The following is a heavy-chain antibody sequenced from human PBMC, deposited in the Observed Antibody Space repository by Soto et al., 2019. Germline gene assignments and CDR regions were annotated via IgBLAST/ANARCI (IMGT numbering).Heavy chain of an antibody. V-gene: IGHV3-30*18. J-gene: IGHJ5*02. CDR2: ISYDGSNK. Sequence: GGSLRLSCAASGFTFSSYGMHWVRQAPGKGLEWVAVISYDGSNKYYADSVKGRFTISRDNSKNTLYLQMNSLRAEDTAVYYCAKSGYCSSTSCPRGNWFDPWGQGTLVTVSS. CDR3: AKSGYCSSTSCPRGNWFDP. D-gene: IGHD2-2*01. CDR1: GFTFSSYG.